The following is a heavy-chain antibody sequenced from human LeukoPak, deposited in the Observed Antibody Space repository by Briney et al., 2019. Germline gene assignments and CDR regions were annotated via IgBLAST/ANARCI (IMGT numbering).Heavy chain of an antibody. CDR3: ARGSSSWYPYYYYYMDV. CDR2: INHSGST. Sequence: SETLPLTCAVYGGFFIDYYWSGIRQPPGKGRDGIGEINHSGSTNYNPSLKCRVTISVDTSKNQFSLKLSSVTAADTAVYYCARGSSSWYPYYYYYMDVWGKGTTVTVSS. D-gene: IGHD6-13*01. J-gene: IGHJ6*03. V-gene: IGHV4-34*01. CDR1: GGFFIDYY.